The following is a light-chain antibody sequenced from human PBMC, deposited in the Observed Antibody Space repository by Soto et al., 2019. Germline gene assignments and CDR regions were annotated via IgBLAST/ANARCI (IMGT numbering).Light chain of an antibody. CDR1: QSVLYSSNNKNY. Sequence: DIVMTQSPDSLAVSLGERATINCKSSQSVLYSSNNKNYLAWYQQKPGQPPKLLIYWASTRESGVPDRFSGSGSGTDFTLTISSLQAEDGAVYYCQQYYDAPQNFGQGTKVESK. CDR3: QQYYDAPQN. CDR2: WAS. J-gene: IGKJ1*01. V-gene: IGKV4-1*01.